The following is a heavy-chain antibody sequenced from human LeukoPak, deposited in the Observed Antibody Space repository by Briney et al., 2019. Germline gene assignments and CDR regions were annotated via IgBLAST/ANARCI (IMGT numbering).Heavy chain of an antibody. V-gene: IGHV4-34*01. D-gene: IGHD1-26*01. CDR1: GGSFSGYY. CDR2: INHSGST. J-gene: IGHJ3*02. CDR3: AISGNYFTRDAFDI. Sequence: SETLSLTCAVYGGSFSGYYCSWIRQPPGKGLEGIGEINHSGSTNYNPSLKSRVTISGDTSKHHFSLELRSVTAADTAVYYCAISGNYFTRDAFDIWGQGTMVTVSS.